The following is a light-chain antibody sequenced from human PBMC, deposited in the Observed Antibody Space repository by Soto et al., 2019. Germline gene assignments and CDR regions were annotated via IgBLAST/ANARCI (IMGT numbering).Light chain of an antibody. J-gene: IGKJ1*01. CDR3: QQYCSSPWT. Sequence: EIVLTQSPGTLSLSPGERATLSCRASQSVSSSYLAWYQQKPGQATRLLIYVASSRATDIPDRFSGSGSGTDFTLTITRLEPEDFAVYYCQQYCSSPWTFGQGTKVEIK. V-gene: IGKV3-20*01. CDR1: QSVSSSY. CDR2: VAS.